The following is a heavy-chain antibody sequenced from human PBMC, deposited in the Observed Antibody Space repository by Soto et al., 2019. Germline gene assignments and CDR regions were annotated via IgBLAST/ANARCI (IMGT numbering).Heavy chain of an antibody. Sequence: ASVKVSCKASGYTFTSYAMHWVRQAPGQRLEWMGWINAGNGNTKYSQKFQGRVTMTRDTSTSTVYMELSSLRSEDTAVYYCARGGYSGYDVDYWGQGTLVTVSS. J-gene: IGHJ4*02. CDR1: GYTFTSYA. CDR3: ARGGYSGYDVDY. CDR2: INAGNGNT. D-gene: IGHD5-12*01. V-gene: IGHV1-3*01.